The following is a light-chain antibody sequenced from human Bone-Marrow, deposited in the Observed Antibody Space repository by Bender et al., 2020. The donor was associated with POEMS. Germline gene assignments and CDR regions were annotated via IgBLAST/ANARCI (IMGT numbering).Light chain of an antibody. J-gene: IGLJ2*01. CDR2: GVS. CDR1: SSDIGDYNY. CDR3: SSYTSSSTVV. Sequence: QSALTQPASVSGSPGHSITISCTGTSSDIGDYNYISWYQHHPGKAPKLMIHGVSNRPSGVSNRFSGSKSGNTASLTISGLQAEDEADYYCSSYTSSSTVVFGGGTKLTVL. V-gene: IGLV2-14*03.